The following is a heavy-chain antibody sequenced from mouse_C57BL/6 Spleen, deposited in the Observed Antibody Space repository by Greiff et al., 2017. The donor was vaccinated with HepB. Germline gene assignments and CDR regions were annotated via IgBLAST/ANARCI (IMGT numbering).Heavy chain of an antibody. CDR1: GFTFSDYY. CDR2: INYDGSST. Sequence: EVQLVESEGGLVQPGSSMKLSCTASGFTFSDYYMAWVRQVPEKGLEWVANINYDGSSTYYLDSLKSRFIISRDNAKNILYLQMSSLKSEDTATYYCARDRGFMDYWGQGTSVTVSP. V-gene: IGHV5-16*01. CDR3: ARDRGFMDY. J-gene: IGHJ4*01. D-gene: IGHD3-1*01.